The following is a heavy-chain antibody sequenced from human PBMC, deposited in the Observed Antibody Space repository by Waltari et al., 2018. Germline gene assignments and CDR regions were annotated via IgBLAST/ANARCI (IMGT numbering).Heavy chain of an antibody. CDR3: ATYVGASVGTAAFDV. CDR2: NSYSGAT. V-gene: IGHV4-39*01. CDR1: GGSIPRSRHY. D-gene: IGHD3-16*01. Sequence: QLHLQESGPGLVKPSATLSPTCSGSGGSIPRSRHYWGWIRQPPGKGLEWTGTNSYSGATYYNPSLRSRVTISLDTSKNQFSLKLNSVTAADTAVYYCATYVGASVGTAAFDVWGQGTMVTVSS. J-gene: IGHJ3*01.